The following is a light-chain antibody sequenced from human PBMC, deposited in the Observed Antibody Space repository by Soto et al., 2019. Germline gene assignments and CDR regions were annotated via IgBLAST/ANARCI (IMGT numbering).Light chain of an antibody. CDR3: QQYGSSPRNT. CDR1: QSVTSSY. Sequence: EIVLTQSPGTLSLSPGERATLSCRASQSVTSSYLAWWQQKPGQAPRLLIYGASSRATGIPDRFSGSGSGTDFTLTISRLEPEDFAVYYCQQYGSSPRNTFGQGTKLEIK. J-gene: IGKJ2*01. V-gene: IGKV3-20*01. CDR2: GAS.